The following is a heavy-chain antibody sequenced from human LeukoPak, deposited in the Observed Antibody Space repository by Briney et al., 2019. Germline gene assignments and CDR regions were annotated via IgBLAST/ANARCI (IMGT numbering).Heavy chain of an antibody. D-gene: IGHD2-21*02. J-gene: IGHJ3*02. CDR2: ISSSSSTI. CDR3: ARMTAIYAFDI. V-gene: IGHV3-48*01. CDR1: GFTFSSYT. Sequence: GGSLRLSCAASGFTFSSYTMNWVRQAPGKGLEWVSDISSSSSTIYYADSVKGRFTISRDNAKNSLYLQMNSLRAEDTAVYYCARMTAIYAFDIWGQGTMVTVSS.